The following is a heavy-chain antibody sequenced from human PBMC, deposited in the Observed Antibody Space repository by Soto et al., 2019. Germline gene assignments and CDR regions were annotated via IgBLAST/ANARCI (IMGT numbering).Heavy chain of an antibody. V-gene: IGHV1-2*02. CDR2: ISPNSGGT. CDR3: ASAAVTGTAGLDF. CDR1: GYTFSGFY. D-gene: IGHD6-19*01. Sequence: ASVKVSCKASGYTFSGFYMHWVRQAPGQGLEWMGWISPNSGGTKSAEKFQGRVTMTRDTSISTAYMELSRLTSDDTAVYYCASAAVTGTAGLDFWGQGTQVTVS. J-gene: IGHJ4*02.